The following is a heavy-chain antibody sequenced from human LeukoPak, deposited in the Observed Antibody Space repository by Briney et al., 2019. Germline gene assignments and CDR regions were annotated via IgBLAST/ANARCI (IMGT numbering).Heavy chain of an antibody. J-gene: IGHJ4*02. CDR1: GDSISGYY. D-gene: IGHD2-15*01. Sequence: SETLSLTCNVSGDSISGYYWGWIRQPPGKGLEWIGYIFYTGITNYNPSLKSRVTISVDTSKNQFSLKLSSVTAADTAVYYCARVSAPYYFDYWGQGTLVTASS. CDR2: IFYTGIT. V-gene: IGHV4-59*08. CDR3: ARVSAPYYFDY.